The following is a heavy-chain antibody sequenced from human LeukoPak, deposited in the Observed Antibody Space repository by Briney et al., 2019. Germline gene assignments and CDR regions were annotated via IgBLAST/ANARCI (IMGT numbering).Heavy chain of an antibody. CDR1: GFTFSSYG. D-gene: IGHD2-2*03. CDR3: AKESLMDIVVVPAARSPFDY. V-gene: IGHV3-30*02. Sequence: PGGSLRLSCAASGFTFSSYGMHWVRQAPGKGLEWVAFIRYDGSNKYYADSVKGRFTISRDNSKNTLYLQMSSLRAEDTAVYYCAKESLMDIVVVPAARSPFDYWGQGTLVTVSS. CDR2: IRYDGSNK. J-gene: IGHJ4*02.